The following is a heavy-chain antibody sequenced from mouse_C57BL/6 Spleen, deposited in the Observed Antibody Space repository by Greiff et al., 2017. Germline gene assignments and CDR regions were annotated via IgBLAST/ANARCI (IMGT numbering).Heavy chain of an antibody. CDR2: ITPNYGTT. Sequence: VQLQQSGPELVKPGASVKISCKASGYSFTDYNMNWVKQSNGKSLEWIGVITPNYGTTSDNQKFKGKATLTVDQSSSTAYMQLNGLTSGDSAVYYCASGGNSMDYWGQGTSVTVSS. CDR3: ASGGNSMDY. J-gene: IGHJ4*01. V-gene: IGHV1-39*01. D-gene: IGHD1-1*02. CDR1: GYSFTDYN.